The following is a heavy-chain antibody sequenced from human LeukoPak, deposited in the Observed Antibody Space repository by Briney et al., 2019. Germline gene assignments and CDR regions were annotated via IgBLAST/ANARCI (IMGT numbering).Heavy chain of an antibody. CDR1: GGSISSYY. CDR2: IYYSGST. Sequence: SETLSLTCTVSGGSISSYYWSWIRQPPGKGLEWIGYIYYSGSTNYNPSLKSRVTISVDTSKNQFSLKLSSVTAADTAVYYCARLSPAYYYGSGSYAYWGQGTLVTVSS. CDR3: ARLSPAYYYGSGSYAY. J-gene: IGHJ4*02. D-gene: IGHD3-10*01. V-gene: IGHV4-59*12.